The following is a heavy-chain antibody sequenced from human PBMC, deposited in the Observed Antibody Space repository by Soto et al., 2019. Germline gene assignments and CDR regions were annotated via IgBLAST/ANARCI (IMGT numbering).Heavy chain of an antibody. V-gene: IGHV3-23*01. CDR1: GFTFSSYA. J-gene: IGHJ4*02. CDR2: ISGSGGST. D-gene: IGHD3-3*01. Sequence: GGSLRLSCAASGFTFSSYAMSWVRQAPGKGLEWVSAISGSGGSTYYADSVKGRFTISRDNSKNTLYPQMNSLRAEDTAVYYCAKEYYDFWSGYYMFYGYFDYWGQGTLVTVSS. CDR3: AKEYYDFWSGYYMFYGYFDY.